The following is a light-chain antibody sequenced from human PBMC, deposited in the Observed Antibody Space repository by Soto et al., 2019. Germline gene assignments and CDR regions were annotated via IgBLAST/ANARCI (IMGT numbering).Light chain of an antibody. CDR2: GAS. J-gene: IGKJ1*01. V-gene: IGKV3-15*01. Sequence: EIVMTQSPATPCVSPGERATLSCRASQSVSSNLAWYQQKPGQAPRLLIYGASTRATGIPARFSGSGSGTEFTLTISSLQSEDFAVYYCQQYNNWPPTFGQGTKVDIK. CDR1: QSVSSN. CDR3: QQYNNWPPT.